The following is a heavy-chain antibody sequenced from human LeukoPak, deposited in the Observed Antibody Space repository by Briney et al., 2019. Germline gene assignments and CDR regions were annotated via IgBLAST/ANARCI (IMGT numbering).Heavy chain of an antibody. J-gene: IGHJ6*02. D-gene: IGHD2-15*01. CDR2: ISSSSSYI. CDR1: GFTFSSYS. V-gene: IGHV3-21*04. CDR3: AKIAATPYYYYGMDV. Sequence: GGSLRLSCAASGFTFSSYSMNWVRQAPGKGLEWVSCISSSSSYIFYADSLKGRFTISRDNAKNSLYLQMNSLRAEDTAVYYCAKIAATPYYYYGMDVWGQGTTVTVSS.